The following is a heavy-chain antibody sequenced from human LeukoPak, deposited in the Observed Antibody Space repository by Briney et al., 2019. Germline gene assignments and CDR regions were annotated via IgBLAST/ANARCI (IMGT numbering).Heavy chain of an antibody. J-gene: IGHJ4*02. CDR1: GFSLSTSGVG. CDR3: AHSRRADWAFSLDS. CDR2: IYWDDDK. V-gene: IGHV2-5*02. D-gene: IGHD3-9*01. Sequence: SCQTLVKPTQTLTLTFTFSGFSLSTSGVGVGWIRQPPINYLESLALIYWDDDKRYSPSLQSRLTITKDTFKNQVVLKMTNMDPVDTATYYCAHSRRADWAFSLDSWGQGTLVSLST.